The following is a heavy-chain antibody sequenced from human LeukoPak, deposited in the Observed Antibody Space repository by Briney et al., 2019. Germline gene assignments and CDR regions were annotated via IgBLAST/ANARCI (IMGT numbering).Heavy chain of an antibody. J-gene: IGHJ6*03. Sequence: GGSLRLSCAASGFTFDDYATHWVRQAPGKGLEWVSGISWDSGSIGYADSVKGRFTISRDNAKNSLYLQMNSLRAEDMALYYCAKSSIAGEYYYYMDVWGKGTTVTVSS. CDR1: GFTFDDYA. D-gene: IGHD6-6*01. CDR3: AKSSIAGEYYYYMDV. CDR2: ISWDSGSI. V-gene: IGHV3-9*03.